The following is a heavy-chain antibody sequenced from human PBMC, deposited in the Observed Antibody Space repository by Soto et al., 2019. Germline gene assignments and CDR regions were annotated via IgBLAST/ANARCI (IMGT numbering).Heavy chain of an antibody. D-gene: IGHD2-15*01. CDR3: AKDSRHAALRYFDL. Sequence: EVQLVESGGGLVLPGRSLRLSCAASGFTFDDYSMHWVRQAPGKGLPWVSGISWSSGARGYADSVKGRFTISRDNARNSLYLQMNSLTVDDTAFYYCAKDSRHAALRYFDLWGRGTLVTVSS. CDR1: GFTFDDYS. J-gene: IGHJ2*01. CDR2: ISWSSGAR. V-gene: IGHV3-9*01.